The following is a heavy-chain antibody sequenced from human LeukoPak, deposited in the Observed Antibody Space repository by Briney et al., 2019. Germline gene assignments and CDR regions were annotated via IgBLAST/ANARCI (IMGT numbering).Heavy chain of an antibody. V-gene: IGHV3-21*01. Sequence: GGSLRLSCAASGFTFSSYSMNWVRQAPGKGLEWVSSISSSSYIYYADSVKGRLTISRDNAKNSLYLQMNSLRAEDTAVYYCARDKQHDYGDYGMDVWGQGTTVTVSS. J-gene: IGHJ6*02. CDR1: GFTFSSYS. CDR2: ISSSSYI. D-gene: IGHD4-17*01. CDR3: ARDKQHDYGDYGMDV.